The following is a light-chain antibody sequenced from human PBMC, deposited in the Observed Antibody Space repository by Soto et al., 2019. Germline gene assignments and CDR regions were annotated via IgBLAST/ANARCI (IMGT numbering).Light chain of an antibody. CDR2: RNT. J-gene: IGLJ2*01. Sequence: QSVLTQPPSVSGAPGQRVAMSCTGNSSNIGAGYDVHWYRQLPGTAPKLLIFRNTNRPSGVPDRFSGSKSGTPASLAITGLLAEDEADYYCQSYDNSLSVLFGGGTKLTVL. V-gene: IGLV1-40*01. CDR1: SSNIGAGYD. CDR3: QSYDNSLSVL.